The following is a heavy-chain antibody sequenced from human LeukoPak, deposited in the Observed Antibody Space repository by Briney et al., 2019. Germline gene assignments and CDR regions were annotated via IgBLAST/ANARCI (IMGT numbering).Heavy chain of an antibody. V-gene: IGHV3-48*01. CDR2: ISSSSSTI. CDR1: GFTFSSYE. Sequence: GGSLRLSCAASGFTFSSYEMNWVRQAPGKGLEWVSYISSSSSTIYYADSVKGRFTISRDNSKNTLYLQMSSLRAEDTAVYYCAKDDYYDSSGYFDYWGQGTLVTVSS. J-gene: IGHJ4*02. D-gene: IGHD3-22*01. CDR3: AKDDYYDSSGYFDY.